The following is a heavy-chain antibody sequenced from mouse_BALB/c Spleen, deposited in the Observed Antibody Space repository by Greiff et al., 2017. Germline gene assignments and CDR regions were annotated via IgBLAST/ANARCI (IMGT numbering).Heavy chain of an antibody. CDR3: ARSSTMITTDYAMDY. CDR2: IWSGGST. Sequence: VQVVESGPGLVQPSQSLSITCTVSGFSLTSYGVHWVRQSPGKGLEWLGVIWSGGSTDYNAAFISRLSISKDNSKSQVFFKMNSLQANDTAIYYCARSSTMITTDYAMDYWGQGTSVTVSS. CDR1: GFSLTSYG. J-gene: IGHJ4*01. D-gene: IGHD2-4*01. V-gene: IGHV2-2*02.